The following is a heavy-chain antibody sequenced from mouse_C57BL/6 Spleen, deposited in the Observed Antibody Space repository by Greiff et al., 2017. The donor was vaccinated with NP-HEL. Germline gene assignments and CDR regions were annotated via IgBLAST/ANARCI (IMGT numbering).Heavy chain of an antibody. J-gene: IGHJ3*01. Sequence: VQLQQPGAELVRPGSSVKLSCKASGYTFTSYWMHWVKQRPIQGLEWIGNIDPSDSETHYNQKFKDKATLTVDKSSSTAYMQLSSLTSEDSAVYYCARSGGSSYYWFAYWGQGTLVTVSA. CDR2: IDPSDSET. V-gene: IGHV1-52*01. CDR1: GYTFTSYW. D-gene: IGHD1-1*01. CDR3: ARSGGSSYYWFAY.